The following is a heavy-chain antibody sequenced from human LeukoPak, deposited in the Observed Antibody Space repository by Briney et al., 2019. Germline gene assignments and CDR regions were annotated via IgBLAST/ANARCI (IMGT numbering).Heavy chain of an antibody. CDR1: GFTFSNYG. D-gene: IGHD6-6*01. J-gene: IGHJ3*02. Sequence: GGSLRLSCAASGFTFSNYGMHWLRQAPGKGLEWVAFIRYDGSNKYHEDSVKGRFTISRDNSKKTLYLQMNSLRVEETAVYYCAKDLVQRGAFDIWGEGTMVTVSS. CDR2: IRYDGSNK. CDR3: AKDLVQRGAFDI. V-gene: IGHV3-30*02.